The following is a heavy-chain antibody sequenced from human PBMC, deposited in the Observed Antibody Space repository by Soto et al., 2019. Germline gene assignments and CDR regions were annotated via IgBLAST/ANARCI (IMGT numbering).Heavy chain of an antibody. D-gene: IGHD6-19*01. V-gene: IGHV3-30*18. CDR2: VSHDGRNT. CDR3: AKGGRQWLVTSDFNY. J-gene: IGHJ4*02. CDR1: GFTFSDYA. Sequence: VQLVESGGGVVQPGRSLRLSCAASGFTFSDYAMHWVRQAPGKGLEWVAVVSHDGRNTHYADSVKGRFTISRDGSKNTVPLEMTSLRAEDTAVYYCAKGGRQWLVTSDFNYWGQGALVSVSS.